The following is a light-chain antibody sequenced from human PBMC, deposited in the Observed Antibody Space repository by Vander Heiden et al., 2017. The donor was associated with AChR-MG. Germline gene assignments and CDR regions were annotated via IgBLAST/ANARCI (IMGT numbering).Light chain of an antibody. CDR1: SSNVGSYYL. CDR3: CSYAGDSAYV. CDR2: DVN. J-gene: IGLJ1*01. V-gene: IGLV2-23*02. Sequence: QSALTQPASASASPAQSITISRTGTSSNVGSYYLVSCNPQHPGQPPKLMIYDVNTRPSGVSNRFSGSKSGNTASLTSSGLQAEDEADYYCCSYAGDSAYVFGTGTKVTVL.